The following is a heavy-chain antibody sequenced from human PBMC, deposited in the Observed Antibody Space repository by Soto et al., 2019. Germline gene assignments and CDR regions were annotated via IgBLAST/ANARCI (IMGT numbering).Heavy chain of an antibody. J-gene: IGHJ4*02. D-gene: IGHD6-6*01. Sequence: QVQLQQWGAGLLKPSETLSLTCAVYCGSFSSYYWSWIRQPPGKGLEWNGEINHSGSTNYNPSLKSRVTMSVDTSKNPFSLKLSAVTAADTAVYYCARTSRFDCWGQGTLVTVSS. CDR2: INHSGST. V-gene: IGHV4-34*01. CDR1: CGSFSSYY. CDR3: ARTSRFDC.